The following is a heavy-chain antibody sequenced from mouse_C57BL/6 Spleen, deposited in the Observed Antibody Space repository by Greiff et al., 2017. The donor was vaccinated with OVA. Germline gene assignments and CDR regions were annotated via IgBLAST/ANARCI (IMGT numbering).Heavy chain of an antibody. CDR1: GFTFSDYG. Sequence: EVKLVESGGGLVKPGGSLKLSCAASGFTFSDYGMHWVRQAPEKGLEWVAYISSGSSTIYYADTVKGRFPISRDNAKNTLFLQMTSLRSEDTAMYYCARANYYGSSYETYYFDYWGQGTTLTVSS. J-gene: IGHJ2*01. CDR3: ARANYYGSSYETYYFDY. CDR2: ISSGSSTI. V-gene: IGHV5-17*01. D-gene: IGHD1-1*01.